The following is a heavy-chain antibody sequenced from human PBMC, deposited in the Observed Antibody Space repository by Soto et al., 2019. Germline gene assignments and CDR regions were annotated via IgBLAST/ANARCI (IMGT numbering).Heavy chain of an antibody. CDR1: GFTFRSYA. Sequence: WGSLRLSCAASGFTFRSYAMSWVRQAPGKGLEWVSVIGGSGGSIYYADSAGRFTISRDNSKNTLYLQMSSLRAEDTAVYYFARDASNGLFDYWGQGTLVTVSS. V-gene: IGHV3-23*01. J-gene: IGHJ4*02. D-gene: IGHD2-2*01. CDR3: ARDASNGLFDY. CDR2: IGGSGGSI.